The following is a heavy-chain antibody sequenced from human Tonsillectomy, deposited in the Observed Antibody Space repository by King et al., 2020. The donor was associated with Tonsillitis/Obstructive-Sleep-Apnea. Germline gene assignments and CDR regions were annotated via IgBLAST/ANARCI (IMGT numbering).Heavy chain of an antibody. CDR3: ARESGYSSGWHLDV. J-gene: IGHJ6*04. Sequence: VQLVESGGGLVQPGGSLRLSCAASGFTFSSYRMNWVRQAPGKGLEWVSYIDSRTTTIYYADSVKGRFTISRDNAKNSLYLQMNSLRDGDTAVYYCARESGYSSGWHLDVWGKGTTVIVSS. D-gene: IGHD6-19*01. CDR2: IDSRTTTI. V-gene: IGHV3-48*02. CDR1: GFTFSSYR.